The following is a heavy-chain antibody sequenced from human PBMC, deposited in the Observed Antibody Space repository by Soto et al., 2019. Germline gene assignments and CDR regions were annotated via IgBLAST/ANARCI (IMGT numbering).Heavy chain of an antibody. CDR1: GFTFSRHT. Sequence: QVQLEESGGGVVQPGRSLRLSCAASGFTFSRHTLHWVRQAPGKGLEWVASISYDGSNKYYADSVKGRFTISRDNSKNTLYMQMDSLRAEDTAVYYCARDRLRLGELSLLGYFDYWGQRTLVTVSS. J-gene: IGHJ4*02. CDR2: ISYDGSNK. V-gene: IGHV3-30*04. CDR3: ARDRLRLGELSLLGYFDY. D-gene: IGHD3-16*02.